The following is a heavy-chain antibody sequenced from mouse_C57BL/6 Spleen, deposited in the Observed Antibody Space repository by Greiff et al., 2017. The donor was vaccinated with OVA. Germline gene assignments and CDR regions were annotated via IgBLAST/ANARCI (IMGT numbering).Heavy chain of an antibody. Sequence: EVQLQQSGPGLVKPSQSLSLTCSVTGYSITSGYYWNWIRQFPGNKLEWMGYISYDGSNNYNPSLKNRISITRDTSKNQFFLKLNSVTTEDTATYYCAREGEGYFDYWGQGTTLTVSS. V-gene: IGHV3-6*01. J-gene: IGHJ2*01. CDR1: GYSITSGYY. CDR2: ISYDGSN. CDR3: AREGEGYFDY.